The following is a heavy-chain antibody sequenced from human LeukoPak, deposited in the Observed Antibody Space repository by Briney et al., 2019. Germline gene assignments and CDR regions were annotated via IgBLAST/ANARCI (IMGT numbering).Heavy chain of an antibody. V-gene: IGHV3-15*01. Sequence: PGGSLRLSCAASGFTFSNAWMSWVRQAPGKGLEWVGRIKSKTDGGTTDYAAPVKGRFTISRDDSKNTLYLQMNSLKTEDTAVYYFTPGFIVVVPAALGYWGQEPLVPVS. CDR3: TPGFIVVVPAALGY. D-gene: IGHD2-2*01. J-gene: IGHJ4*02. CDR1: GFTFSNAW. CDR2: IKSKTDGGTT.